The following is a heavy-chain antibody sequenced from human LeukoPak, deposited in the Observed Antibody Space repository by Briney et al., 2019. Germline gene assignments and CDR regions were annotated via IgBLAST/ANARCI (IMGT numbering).Heavy chain of an antibody. CDR3: ARSFSSGHLGDY. Sequence: SETLSLTCTVSGGSISSYYWSWIRQPPGKGLEWIGYIYYSGSTNYNPSLKSRVTISVDTSKNQFSLKLSSVTAADTAVYYCARSFSSGHLGDYWGQGTLVTVSS. D-gene: IGHD6-19*01. CDR2: IYYSGST. J-gene: IGHJ4*02. V-gene: IGHV4-59*01. CDR1: GGSISSYY.